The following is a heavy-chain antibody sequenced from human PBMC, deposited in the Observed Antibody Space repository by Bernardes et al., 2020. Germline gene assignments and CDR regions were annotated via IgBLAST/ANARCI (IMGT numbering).Heavy chain of an antibody. Sequence: SETLSLTCSVSGGSVSSSGYYWTWLRQPPGKGLEWIGYIFYTGSTNYNPSLKSRVTISVDTSKNQFSLKLSSVTAADTAIYYCARVSGDYDRWFDYWGQGTLVTVSS. D-gene: IGHD4-17*01. J-gene: IGHJ4*02. CDR1: GGSVSSSGYY. V-gene: IGHV4-61*08. CDR3: ARVSGDYDRWFDY. CDR2: IFYTGST.